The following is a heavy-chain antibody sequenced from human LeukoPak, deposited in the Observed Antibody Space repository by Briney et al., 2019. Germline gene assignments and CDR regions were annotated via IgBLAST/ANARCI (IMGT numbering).Heavy chain of an antibody. CDR2: ISSDSSYI. J-gene: IGHJ3*02. CDR1: GFTFSSYI. Sequence: GGSLRLSCAASGFTFSSYIMNWVRQAPGKGLEWVSSISSDSSYIYYADSVKGRFIISRDISKNTLYLQMNSLRAEDSALYYCARGGRGSAAVVAPRSFDIWGQGTMVTVSS. V-gene: IGHV3-21*04. D-gene: IGHD3-22*01. CDR3: ARGGRGSAAVVAPRSFDI.